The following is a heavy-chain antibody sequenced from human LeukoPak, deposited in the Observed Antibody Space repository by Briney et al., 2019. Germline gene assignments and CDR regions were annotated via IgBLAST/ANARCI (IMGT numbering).Heavy chain of an antibody. J-gene: IGHJ4*02. V-gene: IGHV3-23*01. CDR1: GFTFSSYA. CDR3: AKDQGYCTNGVCLTFDY. D-gene: IGHD2-8*01. Sequence: GGSLRLSCAASGFTFSSYAMSWVRPAPGTGLEWVSAISGSGGSTYYADSVKGRFTIPRDNSKNTLYLQMNSRRAEDTAVYYCAKDQGYCTNGVCLTFDYWGQGTLVTVSS. CDR2: ISGSGGST.